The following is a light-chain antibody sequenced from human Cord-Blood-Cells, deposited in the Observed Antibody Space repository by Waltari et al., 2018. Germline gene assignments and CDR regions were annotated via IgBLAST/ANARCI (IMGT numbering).Light chain of an antibody. CDR1: SPRSYY. Sequence: SSELTQDPAVSVALGQTVRIPCQGGSPRSYYANWYQQKPGQAPVLVIYGKNNRPSGIPDRFSGSSSGNTASLTITGAQAEDEADYYCNSRDSSGNHWVFGGGTKLTVL. CDR2: GKN. CDR3: NSRDSSGNHWV. V-gene: IGLV3-19*01. J-gene: IGLJ3*02.